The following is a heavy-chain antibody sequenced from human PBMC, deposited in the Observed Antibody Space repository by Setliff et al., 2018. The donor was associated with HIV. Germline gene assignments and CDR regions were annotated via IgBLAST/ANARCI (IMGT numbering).Heavy chain of an antibody. CDR1: GDSIGSSY. CDR3: VRLVDTGMVSPLAYFDD. Sequence: PSETLSLTCTVSGDSIGSSYWSWVRQPPGKGLEYIGYIFPSVSSDYNPSLESRVSMSVDTSKNQISLKMKFVTAADTAVYYCVRLVDTGMVSPLAYFDDWGQGTLVTVS. J-gene: IGHJ4*02. D-gene: IGHD5-18*01. V-gene: IGHV4-59*08. CDR2: IFPSVSS.